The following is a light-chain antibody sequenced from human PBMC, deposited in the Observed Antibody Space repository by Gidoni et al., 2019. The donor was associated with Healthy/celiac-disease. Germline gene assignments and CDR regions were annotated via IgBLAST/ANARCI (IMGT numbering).Light chain of an antibody. CDR1: ALPKQY. V-gene: IGLV3-25*03. Sequence: SYELTQPPSVSLSPGQTARITCSGDALPKQYAYWYQQKPGQAPMLVIYKDNERPSGIPERFSGSSSGTTVTLTISGVQAEDEADYYCQSADSSGTYVVFGGGTKLTVL. J-gene: IGLJ2*01. CDR2: KDN. CDR3: QSADSSGTYVV.